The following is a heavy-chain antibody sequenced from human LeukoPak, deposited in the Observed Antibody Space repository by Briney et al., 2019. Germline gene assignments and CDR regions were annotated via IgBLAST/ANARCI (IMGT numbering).Heavy chain of an antibody. CDR3: AREDAFDI. J-gene: IGHJ3*02. CDR1: GGPIRNYY. V-gene: IGHV4-59*01. Sequence: SETLSLTCTVSGGPIRNYYWSWIRQHPEKGLEWIAYLFYTGNTKYNPSLESRATISVDMSKNQIFLNLTSVTAADTALYYCAREDAFDIWGPGTMVTVSA. CDR2: LFYTGNT.